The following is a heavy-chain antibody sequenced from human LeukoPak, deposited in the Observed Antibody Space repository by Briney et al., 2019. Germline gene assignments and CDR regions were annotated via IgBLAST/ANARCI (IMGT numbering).Heavy chain of an antibody. J-gene: IGHJ4*02. CDR2: VGGSGGST. V-gene: IGHV3-23*01. CDR1: GFTFSSYG. CDR3: AKDLDIVATITGN. Sequence: GGSLRLSCAASGFTFSSYGMHWVRQAPGKGLEWVSGVGGSGGSTYYADSVKGRFTISRDNSKNTLYLQMNSLRAEDTAVYYCAKDLDIVATITGNWGQGTLVTVSS. D-gene: IGHD5-12*01.